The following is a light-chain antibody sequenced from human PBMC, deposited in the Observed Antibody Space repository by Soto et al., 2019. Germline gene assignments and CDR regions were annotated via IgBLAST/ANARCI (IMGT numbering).Light chain of an antibody. CDR2: AAS. J-gene: IGKJ2*02. CDR3: QQRSRWPRGT. Sequence: VLTQSPATLSLSPGESATLSCRASQNVGNNLAWYQQKSGQAPRLLIYAASDRATGVQARFSGGMYGTGFTHTISSLEPEDFATYFCQQRSRWPRGTFGRGTKVEMK. CDR1: QNVGNN. V-gene: IGKV3-11*01.